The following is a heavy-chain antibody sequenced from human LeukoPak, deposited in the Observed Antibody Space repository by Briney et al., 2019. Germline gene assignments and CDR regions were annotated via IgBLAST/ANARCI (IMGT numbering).Heavy chain of an antibody. V-gene: IGHV3-23*01. J-gene: IGHJ5*02. D-gene: IGHD1-26*01. CDR2: ISGSGGST. CDR3: AKDLVGATGGWFDP. Sequence: PGGSLRLSCAASGFTFSSYAMSWVPQAPGRGLEGVSAISGSGGSTYYADSVKGRFTISRDNSKNTLYLQMNSLRAEDTAVYYCAKDLVGATGGWFDPWGQGTLVTVSS. CDR1: GFTFSSYA.